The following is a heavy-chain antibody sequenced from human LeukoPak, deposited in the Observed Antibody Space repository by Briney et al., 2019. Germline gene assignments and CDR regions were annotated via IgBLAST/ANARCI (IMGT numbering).Heavy chain of an antibody. D-gene: IGHD6-19*01. CDR2: VHYSGST. V-gene: IGHV4-59*01. CDR3: ARSGYSSGWYGKNFDY. J-gene: IGHJ4*02. Sequence: SETLSLTCTVSDGSITNYDWSWVRQPPGKGLEFIGHVHYSGSTNYNPSLKSRVTISVDTSKNQFSLKLSSVTAADTAVYYCARSGYSSGWYGKNFDYWGQGTLVTVSS. CDR1: DGSITNYD.